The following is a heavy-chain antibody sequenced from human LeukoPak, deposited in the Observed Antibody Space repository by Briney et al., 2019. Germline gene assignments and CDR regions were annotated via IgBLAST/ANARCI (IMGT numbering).Heavy chain of an antibody. CDR2: INPNSGGT. CDR1: GYTFTSYG. D-gene: IGHD3-10*01. Sequence: ASVKVSCKASGYTFTSYGISWVRQAPGQGLEWMGWINPNSGGTNYAQKFQGWVTMTRDTSISTAYMELSRLRSDDTAVYYCARGTGSGYGYFDYWGQGTLVTVSS. CDR3: ARGTGSGYGYFDY. V-gene: IGHV1-2*04. J-gene: IGHJ4*02.